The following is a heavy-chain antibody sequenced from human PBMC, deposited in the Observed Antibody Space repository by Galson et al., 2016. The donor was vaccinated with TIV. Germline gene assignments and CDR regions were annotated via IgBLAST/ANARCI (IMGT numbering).Heavy chain of an antibody. CDR2: ISVYNGDT. V-gene: IGHV1-18*01. CDR3: AREGYSGYEYFDH. Sequence: SVKVSCKVSGTTSTNFGITWLRQAPGQGLEWMGRISVYNGDTNHAQKFQGRVTMTTDTATSTAYMELRSLRSDDTGVYYCAREGYSGYEYFDHWGQGTLVTVSS. J-gene: IGHJ4*02. D-gene: IGHD5-12*01. CDR1: GTTSTNFG.